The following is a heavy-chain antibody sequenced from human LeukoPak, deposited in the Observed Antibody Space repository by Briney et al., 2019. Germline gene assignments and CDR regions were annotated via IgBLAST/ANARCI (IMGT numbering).Heavy chain of an antibody. V-gene: IGHV1-8*01. J-gene: IGHJ5*02. CDR2: MNPNSGNT. Sequence: ASVKVSCKASGYTFTSYDINWVRQATGQGLEWMGWMNPNSGNTGYAQKFQDRVTITADESTSTAYMELSSLRSEDTAVYYCARYDFWSGYSNWFDPWGQGTLVTVSS. CDR3: ARYDFWSGYSNWFDP. D-gene: IGHD3-3*01. CDR1: GYTFTSYD.